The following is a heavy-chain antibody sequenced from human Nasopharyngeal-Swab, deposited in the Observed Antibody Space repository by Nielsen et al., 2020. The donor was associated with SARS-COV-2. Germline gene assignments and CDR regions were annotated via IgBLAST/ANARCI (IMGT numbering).Heavy chain of an antibody. D-gene: IGHD2-2*01. V-gene: IGHV1-46*01. CDR2: INPSGGST. CDR3: ARGYCSSTSCYVRGNYFDY. J-gene: IGHJ4*02. CDR1: GDTFTSYY. Sequence: ASAKVSCKASGDTFTSYYMHWVRHAPGQGLEWRGIINPSGGSTSYAQKFQGRVTMTRDTSTSTVYMELSSLRSEDTAVYYCARGYCSSTSCYVRGNYFDYWGQGTLVTVSS.